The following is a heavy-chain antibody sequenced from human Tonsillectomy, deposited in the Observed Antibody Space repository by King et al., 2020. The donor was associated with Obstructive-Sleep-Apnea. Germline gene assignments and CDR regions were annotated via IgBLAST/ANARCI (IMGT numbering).Heavy chain of an antibody. Sequence: VQLVESGGGLVQPGRSLRLSCAASGFTFDDYAMHWVRQAPGKGLEWVSGISWNSGSIGYADSVKGRFTISRDNAKNSLYLQMNSLRAEDTALYYCAKDCRQWLVLEAFDIWGQGTMVTVSS. CDR2: ISWNSGSI. V-gene: IGHV3-9*01. D-gene: IGHD6-19*01. CDR1: GFTFDDYA. CDR3: AKDCRQWLVLEAFDI. J-gene: IGHJ3*02.